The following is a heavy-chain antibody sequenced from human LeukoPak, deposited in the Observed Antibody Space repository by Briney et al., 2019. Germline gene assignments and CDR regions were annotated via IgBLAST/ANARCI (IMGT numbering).Heavy chain of an antibody. V-gene: IGHV1-18*01. CDR3: ATQAGGSYYRTAFDI. J-gene: IGHJ3*02. CDR1: GYTFTSYG. CDR2: ISAYNGNT. D-gene: IGHD3-10*01. Sequence: ASVKVSCKASGYTFTSYGISWVRQAPGQGLEWMGWISAYNGNTNYAQKLQGRVTMTTDKSTSTAYMELRSLRSDDTAVYYCATQAGGSYYRTAFDIWGQGTMVIVSS.